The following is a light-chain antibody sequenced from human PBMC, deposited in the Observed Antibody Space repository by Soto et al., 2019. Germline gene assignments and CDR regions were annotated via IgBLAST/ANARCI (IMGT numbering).Light chain of an antibody. V-gene: IGKV3D-20*02. CDR3: QQRNSWPPIT. CDR2: GAS. Sequence: EIVLTQSPDTLSLSPGERATLSCRASQSISSTQLVWYQQKPGQAPTLLIFGASSRASGVPARFSGSGSGTDFTLTISSLEPEDFALYYCQQRNSWPPITFGQGTRLEIK. CDR1: QSISSTQ. J-gene: IGKJ5*01.